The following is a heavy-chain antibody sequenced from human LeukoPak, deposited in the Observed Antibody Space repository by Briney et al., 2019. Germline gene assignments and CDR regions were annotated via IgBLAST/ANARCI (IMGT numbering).Heavy chain of an antibody. V-gene: IGHV4-30-2*01. D-gene: IGHD3-22*01. CDR1: GGSISSGGYS. CDR3: ARGAGYDSSGYYFPDAFDI. J-gene: IGHJ3*02. Sequence: SETLSLTCAVSGGSISSGGYSWSWIRQPPGKGLEWIGYTYHSGSTYYNPSLKSRVTISVDRSKNQFSLKLSSVTAADTAVYYCARGAGYDSSGYYFPDAFDIWGQGTMVTVSS. CDR2: TYHSGST.